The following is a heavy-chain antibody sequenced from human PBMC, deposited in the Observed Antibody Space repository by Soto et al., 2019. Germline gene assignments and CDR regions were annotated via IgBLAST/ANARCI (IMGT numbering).Heavy chain of an antibody. Sequence: EVQVLESGGGLVQPGGSLRLSCAATGFTFSDFAMSWVRQAPGKGLEWVSRIYGGGNGPHYADSVKGRVTISRDNSKNTVYLKMNSLRAEDTAVYYCAKMEGMEHWAYDFDYWGQGTLVTVSS. CDR1: GFTFSDFA. J-gene: IGHJ4*02. D-gene: IGHD7-27*01. CDR3: AKMEGMEHWAYDFDY. V-gene: IGHV3-23*01. CDR2: IYGGGNGP.